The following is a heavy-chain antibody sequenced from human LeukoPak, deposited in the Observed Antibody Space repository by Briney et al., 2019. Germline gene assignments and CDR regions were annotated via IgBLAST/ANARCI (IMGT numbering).Heavy chain of an antibody. CDR3: ARVTGYMTEDYFDY. CDR2: IYYSGST. J-gene: IGHJ4*02. V-gene: IGHV4-59*01. CDR1: GGSINSYY. Sequence: SETLSLTCTVSGGSINSYYWSWIRQPPGKGLEWIGYIYYSGSTNYNPSLKSRVTISVDTSKNQFSLRLSAVTAADTAVYYCARVTGYMTEDYFDYWGQGTLITVSS. D-gene: IGHD6-13*01.